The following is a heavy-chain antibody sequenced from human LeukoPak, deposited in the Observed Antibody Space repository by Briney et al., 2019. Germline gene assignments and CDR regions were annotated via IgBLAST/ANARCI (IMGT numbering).Heavy chain of an antibody. CDR3: TSGSSYYFDY. J-gene: IGHJ4*02. V-gene: IGHV3-73*01. D-gene: IGHD1-26*01. CDR2: IRNTGNTYAT. Sequence: GGSLRLSCAASGCTFSGSPKYWVRQASGKGLEWVGRIRNTGNTYATTYAESVQGRFTISRDDSKNTAYLQMTSTTLDYAAVSYCTSGSSYYFDYWGQGTLVTVSS. CDR1: GCTFSGSP.